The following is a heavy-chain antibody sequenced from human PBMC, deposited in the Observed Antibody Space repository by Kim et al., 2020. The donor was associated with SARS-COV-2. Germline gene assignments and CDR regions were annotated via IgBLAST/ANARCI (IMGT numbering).Heavy chain of an antibody. Sequence: GGSLRLSCAASGFTFSSYAMSWVRQAPGKGLEWVSAISGSGGSTYYADSVKGRFTISRDNSKNTLYLQMNSLRAEDTAVYYCAKMRDSNYWSFYYYGMDVWGQGTTVTVSS. CDR2: ISGSGGST. V-gene: IGHV3-23*01. CDR3: AKMRDSNYWSFYYYGMDV. D-gene: IGHD4-4*01. J-gene: IGHJ6*02. CDR1: GFTFSSYA.